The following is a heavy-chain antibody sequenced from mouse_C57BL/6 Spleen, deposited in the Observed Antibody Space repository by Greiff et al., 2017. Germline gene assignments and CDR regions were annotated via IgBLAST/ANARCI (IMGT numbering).Heavy chain of an antibody. J-gene: IGHJ3*01. D-gene: IGHD1-1*01. CDR2: INPSTGGT. Sequence: EVKLVESGPELVKPGASVKISCKASGYSFTGYYMNWVKQSPEKSLEWIGEINPSTGGTTYNQKFKAKATLTVDKSSSTAYMQLKSLTSEDSAVYYCARSDYGSSRAWFAYWGQGTLVTVSA. CDR3: ARSDYGSSRAWFAY. CDR1: GYSFTGYY. V-gene: IGHV1-42*01.